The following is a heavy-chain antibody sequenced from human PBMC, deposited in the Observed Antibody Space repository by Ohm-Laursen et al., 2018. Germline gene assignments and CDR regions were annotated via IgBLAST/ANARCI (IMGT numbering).Heavy chain of an antibody. D-gene: IGHD4-23*01. CDR1: GDSISSYY. J-gene: IGHJ6*02. CDR3: ARLGSGGNYAGRNFYYYYGMDV. Sequence: SETLSLTCTVSGDSISSYYWSWIRQPAGKGLEWIGRIYTSGSTNYNPSLKSRVTISVDTSKNQFSLKLSSVTAADTAVYYCARLGSGGNYAGRNFYYYYGMDVWGQGTTVTVSS. V-gene: IGHV4-4*07. CDR2: IYTSGST.